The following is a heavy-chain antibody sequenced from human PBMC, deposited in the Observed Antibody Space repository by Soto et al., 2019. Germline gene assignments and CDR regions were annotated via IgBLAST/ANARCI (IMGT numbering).Heavy chain of an antibody. J-gene: IGHJ4*02. CDR2: INAGNGNT. CDR3: ARSEEYYGILTGYFAY. V-gene: IGHV1-3*01. CDR1: GYTFTSYA. Sequence: QVQLVQSGAEVKKPGASVKVSCKASGYTFTSYAMHWVRQAPGQRLEGMGWINAGNGNTKYSQKFQGRVTITRDTSASTAYMELSSVRSEDTAVYYCARSEEYYGILTGYFAYWGQGTLVTDSS. D-gene: IGHD3-9*01.